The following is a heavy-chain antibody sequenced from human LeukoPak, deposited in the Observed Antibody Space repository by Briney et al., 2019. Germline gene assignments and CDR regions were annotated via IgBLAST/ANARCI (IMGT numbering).Heavy chain of an antibody. CDR3: AAISYLAFDI. CDR1: GFTFSNYA. D-gene: IGHD2/OR15-2a*01. J-gene: IGHJ3*02. Sequence: GGSLRLSCAASGFTFSNYAMYWVRQAPGKGLEWVAVISYDENNKYYTDSVKGRFTISRDNSKNTLYLQMNSLRAEDTAVYYCAAISYLAFDIWGQGTMVTVSS. CDR2: ISYDENNK. V-gene: IGHV3-30-3*01.